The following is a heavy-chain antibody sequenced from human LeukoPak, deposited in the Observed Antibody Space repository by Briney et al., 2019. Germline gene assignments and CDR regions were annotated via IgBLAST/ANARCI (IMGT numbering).Heavy chain of an antibody. V-gene: IGHV4-61*02. CDR1: GGSISSGSYY. CDR3: ARSDTSMATLYHHYYYYYMDV. D-gene: IGHD5-18*01. Sequence: SETLSLTCTVSGGSISSGSYYWSWIRQPAGKGLEWIGRIYTSGSTNYNPSLNSRVTISVDTSKNQISLKLSSVTAADTAVYYCARSDTSMATLYHHYYYYYMDVWGKGATVTVSS. J-gene: IGHJ6*03. CDR2: IYTSGST.